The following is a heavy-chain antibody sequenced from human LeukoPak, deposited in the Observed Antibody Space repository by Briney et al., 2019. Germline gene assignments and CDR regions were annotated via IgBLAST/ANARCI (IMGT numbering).Heavy chain of an antibody. CDR3: ARGLYYYDSSGYYYLGY. V-gene: IGHV3-20*04. CDR1: GFTFDDYG. D-gene: IGHD3-22*01. CDR2: INWNGGST. Sequence: TGGSLRLSCAASGFTFDDYGMSWVRQAPGKGLEWVSGINWNGGSTGYADSVKGRFTISRDNAKNSLYLQMNSLRAEDTALYYCARGLYYYDSSGYYYLGYWGQGTLVTVSS. J-gene: IGHJ4*02.